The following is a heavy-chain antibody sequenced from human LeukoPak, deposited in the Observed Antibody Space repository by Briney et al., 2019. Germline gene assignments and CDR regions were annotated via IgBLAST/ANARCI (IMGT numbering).Heavy chain of an antibody. V-gene: IGHV3-30-3*01. Sequence: PGGSLRLSCAASGFTFSSYAMHWVRQAPGKGLEWVAVISYDGSNKYYADSVKGRFTISRDNSKNTLYLQMNSLRAEDTAVYYCARDYGSGSYAEGAFDIWGQGAMVTVSS. CDR2: ISYDGSNK. J-gene: IGHJ3*02. CDR1: GFTFSSYA. D-gene: IGHD3-10*01. CDR3: ARDYGSGSYAEGAFDI.